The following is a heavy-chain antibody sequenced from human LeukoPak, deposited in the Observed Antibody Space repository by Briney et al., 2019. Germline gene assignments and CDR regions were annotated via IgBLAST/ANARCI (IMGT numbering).Heavy chain of an antibody. CDR1: GGSISSGGDY. Sequence: PSETLSLTCTVSGGSISSGGDYWSWIRQHPGKGLEWIGYIYYSGSTYYNPSLESRVTISVDTSKNQFSLKLSSVTAADTAVYYCARARTSVVVISTWGQGTLVTVSS. D-gene: IGHD3-22*01. V-gene: IGHV4-31*03. J-gene: IGHJ5*02. CDR3: ARARTSVVVIST. CDR2: IYYSGST.